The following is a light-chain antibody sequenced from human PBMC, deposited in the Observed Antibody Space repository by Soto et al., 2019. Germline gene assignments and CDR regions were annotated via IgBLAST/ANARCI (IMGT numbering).Light chain of an antibody. CDR1: QTISSW. J-gene: IGKJ5*01. CDR2: KAS. CDR3: QQYGNSPIT. Sequence: DIQMTQSPSTLSGSVGDRVTITCRASQTISSWLAWYQQKPGKAPKLLIYKASSLESGIPDRFSGSGSGTDFTLTISRLEPEDFAVYYCQQYGNSPITFGQGTRLEIK. V-gene: IGKV1-5*03.